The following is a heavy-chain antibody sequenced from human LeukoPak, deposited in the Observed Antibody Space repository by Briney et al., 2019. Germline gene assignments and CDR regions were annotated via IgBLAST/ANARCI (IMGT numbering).Heavy chain of an antibody. Sequence: GGSLRLSCAASGFSFSSYWMHWVRQAPGKGPVWVSRISTDGSITHYADSVKGRFTISRDNAKNTLYLQMNTLRAEDTAVYYCANLPTGANSGCWGQGTLVTVSS. CDR2: ISTDGSIT. D-gene: IGHD7-27*01. V-gene: IGHV3-74*01. CDR3: ANLPTGANSGC. CDR1: GFSFSSYW. J-gene: IGHJ4*02.